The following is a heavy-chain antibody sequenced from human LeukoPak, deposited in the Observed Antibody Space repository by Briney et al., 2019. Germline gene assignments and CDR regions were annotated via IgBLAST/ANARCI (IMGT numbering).Heavy chain of an antibody. Sequence: SVKVSCKASGGTFSSYAISWVRQAPGQGLEWMGRIIPILGIANYAQKLQGRVTITADKSTSTAYMELSSLRSEDTAVYYCARGAEYLPRHGDYRYYGMDVWGQGTTVTVSS. CDR3: ARGAEYLPRHGDYRYYGMDV. J-gene: IGHJ6*02. D-gene: IGHD2/OR15-2a*01. V-gene: IGHV1-69*04. CDR2: IIPILGIA. CDR1: GGTFSSYA.